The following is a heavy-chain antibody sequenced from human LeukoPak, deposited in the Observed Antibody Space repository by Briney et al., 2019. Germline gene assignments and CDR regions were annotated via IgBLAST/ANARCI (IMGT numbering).Heavy chain of an antibody. Sequence: PGGSLRLSCAASGSSFSDQYMDWVRQAPGKGLEWVSSISSSSTYIYYADSVKGRFTISRDNAKNSLYLQMNSLRAEDTAVYYCAREPPTSHSFDIWGQGTMVTVSP. CDR1: GSSFSDQY. J-gene: IGHJ3*02. CDR3: AREPPTSHSFDI. D-gene: IGHD4-11*01. CDR2: ISSSSTYI. V-gene: IGHV3-21*01.